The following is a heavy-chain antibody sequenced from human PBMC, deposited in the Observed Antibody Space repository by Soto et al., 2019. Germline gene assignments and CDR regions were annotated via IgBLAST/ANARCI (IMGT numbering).Heavy chain of an antibody. CDR3: ARYDAESGSNKLDP. CDR1: GGSVSSRSHF. Sequence: QVQLQESGPGLVKPSETLSVTCTVSGGSVSSRSHFWSWIRQPPGGGLQWIGYIYYSGSTNYNPSLKSRSTRSVDTSRNQSSLRLTSVTAADTAVYYCARYDAESGSNKLDPWGQGTLVTVSS. J-gene: IGHJ5*02. D-gene: IGHD5-12*01. V-gene: IGHV4-61*01. CDR2: IYYSGST.